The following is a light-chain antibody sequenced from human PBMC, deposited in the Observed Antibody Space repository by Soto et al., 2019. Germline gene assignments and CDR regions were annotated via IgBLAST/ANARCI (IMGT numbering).Light chain of an antibody. V-gene: IGKV3-15*01. Sequence: EIVMTQSPATLSVSPGERATLSCRASQSVSSNLAWYQQKPGQAPRLLIYSASTRATGIPARFSGSGSGTEFTLTISSLQSVDFAVYYCQQYNNWPPYTFGQGTKLEIK. J-gene: IGKJ2*01. CDR2: SAS. CDR3: QQYNNWPPYT. CDR1: QSVSSN.